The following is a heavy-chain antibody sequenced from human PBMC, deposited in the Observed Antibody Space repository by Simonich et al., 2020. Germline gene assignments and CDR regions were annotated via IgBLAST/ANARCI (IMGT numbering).Heavy chain of an antibody. CDR3: ARQLNDFDI. CDR1: GSIFTRYW. D-gene: IGHD1-1*01. J-gene: IGHJ3*02. V-gene: IGHV5-51*01. Sequence: EVQLVQSGAEVKKPGESLKISCKGSGSIFTRYWFGWVRQMPGKGLEWMGISYHGDSDTRYSPPFQGQVTISADKSISTAYRQWSSLKASDTAMYYCARQLNDFDIWGQGTMVTVSS. CDR2: SYHGDSDT.